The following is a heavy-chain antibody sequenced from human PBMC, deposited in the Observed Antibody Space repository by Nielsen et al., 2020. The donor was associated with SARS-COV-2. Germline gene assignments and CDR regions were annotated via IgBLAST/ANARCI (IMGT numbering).Heavy chain of an antibody. CDR1: GYTFTGYY. CDR2: INPNSGGT. V-gene: IGHV1-2*04. CDR3: ARGGGMTGYSGHMDV. Sequence: ASVKVSCKASGYTFTGYYMHWVRQAPGQGLEWMGWINPNSGGTNYAQKFQGWVTKTRDTSISTAYMELSRLRSDDTAVYYCARGGGMTGYSGHMDVWGKGTTVTVSS. J-gene: IGHJ6*03. D-gene: IGHD3-9*01.